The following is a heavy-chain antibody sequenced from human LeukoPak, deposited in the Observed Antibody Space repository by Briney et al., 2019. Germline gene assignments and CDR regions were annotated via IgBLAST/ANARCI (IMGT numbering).Heavy chain of an antibody. CDR1: GFTFSDYY. CDR2: ISSSGSTI. V-gene: IGHV3-11*01. D-gene: IGHD3-3*01. J-gene: IGHJ4*02. CDR3: ARGHDFWSGYYLFDY. Sequence: GGSLRHSCAASGFTFSDYYITWIRQAPGKGLEWVSYISSSGSTIYYADSAKGRFTISRDNAKNSVYLQMNSLRAEDTAVYYCARGHDFWSGYYLFDYWGQGTLVTVSS.